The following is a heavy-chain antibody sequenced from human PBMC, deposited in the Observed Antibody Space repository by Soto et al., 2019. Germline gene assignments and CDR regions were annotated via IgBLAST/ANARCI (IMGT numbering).Heavy chain of an antibody. Sequence: ASVKVSCKASGYTFTSYGISWVRQAPGQGLEWMGWISAYNGNTNYAQKLRGRVTMTTDTSTSTAYMELRSLRSDDTAVYYCARGLGYCSSTSCYRGPPYYYYGMDVWGQGTTVTVSS. CDR3: ARGLGYCSSTSCYRGPPYYYYGMDV. CDR1: GYTFTSYG. CDR2: ISAYNGNT. D-gene: IGHD2-2*02. V-gene: IGHV1-18*01. J-gene: IGHJ6*02.